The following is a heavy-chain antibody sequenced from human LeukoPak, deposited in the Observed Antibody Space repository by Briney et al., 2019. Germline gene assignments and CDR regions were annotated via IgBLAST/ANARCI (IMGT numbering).Heavy chain of an antibody. CDR2: IIPIFGTA. J-gene: IGHJ4*02. V-gene: IGHV1-69*13. CDR3: ARDGTNWNAGAY. CDR1: GGTFSSYA. D-gene: IGHD1-1*01. Sequence: GASVKVSCKASGGTFSSYAISWVRQAPGQGLEWMGGIIPIFGTANYAQKFQGRVTITADDSTSTAYMELSSLRSEDTAVYYCARDGTNWNAGAYWGQGTLVTVSS.